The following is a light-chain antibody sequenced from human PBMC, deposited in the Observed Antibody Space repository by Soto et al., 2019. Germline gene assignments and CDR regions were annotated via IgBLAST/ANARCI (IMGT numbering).Light chain of an antibody. Sequence: DINLTQTPASLPASVRDRVSXXCQASQDISNYLNWYQQKPGKAPKLLIYDASNLETGVPSRFSGSGSGTDFTFTISSLQPEDIATYYCQQYDNRPLTFGGGTKVDI. V-gene: IGKV1-33*01. CDR1: QDISNY. J-gene: IGKJ4*01. CDR2: DAS. CDR3: QQYDNRPLT.